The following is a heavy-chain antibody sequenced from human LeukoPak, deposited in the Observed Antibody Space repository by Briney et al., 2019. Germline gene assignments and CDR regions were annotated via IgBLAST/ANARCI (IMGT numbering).Heavy chain of an antibody. Sequence: HPGRSLRLSCAASGFTFSSYGMHWVRQAPGKGLEWVAVISYNGSNKYYADSVKGRFTISGDNSKNTLYLQMNSLRAEDTAVYYCAKDDRAAGGDVDYWGQGTLVTVSS. CDR1: GFTFSSYG. V-gene: IGHV3-30*18. D-gene: IGHD6-13*01. CDR2: ISYNGSNK. J-gene: IGHJ4*02. CDR3: AKDDRAAGGDVDY.